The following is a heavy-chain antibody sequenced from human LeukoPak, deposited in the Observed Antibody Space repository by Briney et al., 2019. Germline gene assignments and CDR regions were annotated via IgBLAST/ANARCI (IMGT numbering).Heavy chain of an antibody. CDR3: ARETTVGFDY. Sequence: ASVKVSCKASGYTFTGYYMHWVRQAPGQGLEWMGWISAYTGDTNYAQKLQGRVTMTTDTSTSTAYMELRSLRSDDTAVYYCARETTVGFDYWGQGTLVTVSS. CDR1: GYTFTGYY. J-gene: IGHJ4*02. CDR2: ISAYTGDT. D-gene: IGHD4-23*01. V-gene: IGHV1-18*04.